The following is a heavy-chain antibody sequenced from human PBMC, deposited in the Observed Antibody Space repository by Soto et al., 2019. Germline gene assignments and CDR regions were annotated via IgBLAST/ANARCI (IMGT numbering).Heavy chain of an antibody. Sequence: QLQLQESGPGLVKPSETLSLTCTVSGGSISSSSYYWGWIRQPPGKGLEWIGSIYYSGSTYYNPSLKSRVTISVDTSKNQFSLKLSSVTAADTAVYYCARSTRYYYDSSGYIDYWGQGTLVTVSS. D-gene: IGHD3-22*01. CDR3: ARSTRYYYDSSGYIDY. CDR1: GGSISSSSYY. J-gene: IGHJ4*02. V-gene: IGHV4-39*01. CDR2: IYYSGST.